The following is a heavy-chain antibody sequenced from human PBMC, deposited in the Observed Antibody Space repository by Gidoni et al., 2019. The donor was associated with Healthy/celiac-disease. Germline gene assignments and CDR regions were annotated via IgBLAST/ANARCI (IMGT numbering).Heavy chain of an antibody. CDR3: AKVRDFWSGNYGMDV. CDR2: ISYDGSNK. V-gene: IGHV3-30*18. Sequence: QVQLVESGGGVVQTGRSLRLSCAASGFTFSSYGMHWVRQAPGKGLGWVAVISYDGSNKYYADSVKGRFTISRDNSKNTLYLQMNSLRAEDTAVYYCAKVRDFWSGNYGMDVWGQGTTVTVSS. CDR1: GFTFSSYG. D-gene: IGHD3-3*01. J-gene: IGHJ6*02.